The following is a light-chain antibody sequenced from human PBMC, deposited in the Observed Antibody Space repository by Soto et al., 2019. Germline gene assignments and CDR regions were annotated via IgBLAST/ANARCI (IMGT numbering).Light chain of an antibody. Sequence: EIVLTQSPGTLSLSPGERATLYCRASQSVSSNLAWYQQKPGQAPRLLIYGASNRATDIPGRFSGSGSGTEFTLTISSLQSEDFAVYYCQQYDNWPITFGQGTRLEIK. CDR2: GAS. J-gene: IGKJ5*01. V-gene: IGKV3-15*01. CDR1: QSVSSN. CDR3: QQYDNWPIT.